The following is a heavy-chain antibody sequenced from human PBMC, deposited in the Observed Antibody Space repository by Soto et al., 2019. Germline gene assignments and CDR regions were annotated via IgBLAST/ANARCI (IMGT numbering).Heavy chain of an antibody. D-gene: IGHD3-10*01. CDR2: IYWDDDK. V-gene: IGHV2-5*02. Sequence: GPAMLTPTQTLTLTCTSSWFPLCARGAGVRWILQPPGKALEWLALIYWDDDKRYSPSLKSRLTITKDASKDQVVLTMTNMDPVDTATYYCARTYYYGQNWFDPWGQGTLVTVSS. CDR1: WFPLCARGAG. CDR3: ARTYYYGQNWFDP. J-gene: IGHJ5*02.